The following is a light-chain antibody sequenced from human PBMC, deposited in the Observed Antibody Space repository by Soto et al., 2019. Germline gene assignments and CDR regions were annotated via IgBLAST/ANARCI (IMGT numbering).Light chain of an antibody. CDR3: QQYFITPIT. Sequence: DIVMTQSPDSLAVSLGERATINCKSSQRVLSSSNNKNYLAWYQQKPGQPPKLLIYWASTRESGVPDRFSGSGSGTDFTLTISSLQAEDVAVYYCQQYFITPITFGQGTRLEIK. V-gene: IGKV4-1*01. CDR2: WAS. CDR1: QRVLSSSNNKNY. J-gene: IGKJ5*01.